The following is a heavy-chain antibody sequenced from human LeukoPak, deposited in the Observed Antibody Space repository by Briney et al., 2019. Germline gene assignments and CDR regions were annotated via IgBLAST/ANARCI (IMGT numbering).Heavy chain of an antibody. J-gene: IGHJ4*02. V-gene: IGHV4-38-2*02. CDR2: VYQSGTT. D-gene: IGHD5-18*01. CDR3: ARIFIRNGYSSYFDC. Sequence: PSETLSLTCTVSGFSISSGHYWGWVRQPPGAGLEGIGSVYQSGTTYYNPSLKSRVTTSVDMSKSQFSLRLRPVTAADTAVYYCARIFIRNGYSSYFDCWGQGTLVTVSS. CDR1: GFSISSGHY.